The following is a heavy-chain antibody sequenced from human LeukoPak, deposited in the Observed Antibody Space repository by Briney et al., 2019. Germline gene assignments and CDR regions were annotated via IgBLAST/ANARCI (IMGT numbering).Heavy chain of an antibody. V-gene: IGHV1-24*01. CDR3: ATDLDVVVPANSQWGAFDI. D-gene: IGHD2-2*01. CDR2: FDPEDGET. J-gene: IGHJ3*02. CDR1: GYTLTELS. Sequence: ASVKVSCKVSGYTLTELSMHWVRQAPGKGLEWMGGFDPEDGETIYAQKFQDRVTMTEDTSTDTAYMELSSLRSEDTAVYYCATDLDVVVPANSQWGAFDIWGQGTMVTVSS.